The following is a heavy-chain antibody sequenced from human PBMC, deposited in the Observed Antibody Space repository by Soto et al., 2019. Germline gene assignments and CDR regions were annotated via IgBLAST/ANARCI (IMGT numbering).Heavy chain of an antibody. CDR1: GYTPTNYD. CDR3: ARALYRSGTYYAFDN. V-gene: IGHV1-18*01. CDR2: ISAYNGNT. J-gene: IGHJ4*02. Sequence: QVHLVQSGAEVKTPGASVKVSCQTSGYTPTNYDIGWVRQAPGQGLEWMGWISAYNGNTNYAQKLQGRLTMTTDTPTRTAYMVLRSLRSDDTAVYYCARALYRSGTYYAFDNWGQGTLVTVSS. D-gene: IGHD1-26*01.